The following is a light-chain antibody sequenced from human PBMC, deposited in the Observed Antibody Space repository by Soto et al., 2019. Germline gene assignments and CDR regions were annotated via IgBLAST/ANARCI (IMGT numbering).Light chain of an antibody. CDR2: AAS. CDR3: QQYGSSPPYS. Sequence: EIVLTQSPATLSLSPGERATPSCRASQSVSSYLAWYQQKPGQAPRLLVYAASTRASDIEGRFSGSGSGTDFTLSISRLEPEDFAVYYCQQYGSSPPYSFGQGTKVDIK. V-gene: IGKV3-20*01. J-gene: IGKJ2*01. CDR1: QSVSSY.